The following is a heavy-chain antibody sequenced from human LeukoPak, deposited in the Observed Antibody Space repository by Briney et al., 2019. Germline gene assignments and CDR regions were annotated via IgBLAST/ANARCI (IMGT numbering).Heavy chain of an antibody. CDR3: ARVTYYYDSSGETTYFDY. Sequence: PGGSLRLSCAASGFTFSSYAMSWVRQAPGKGLEWVSAISGSGGSTYYADSVKGRFTVSRDNSKNTLYLQMNSLRVEDTAVYHCARVTYYYDSSGETTYFDYWGQGTLVTVSS. V-gene: IGHV3-23*01. CDR2: ISGSGGST. J-gene: IGHJ4*02. D-gene: IGHD3-22*01. CDR1: GFTFSSYA.